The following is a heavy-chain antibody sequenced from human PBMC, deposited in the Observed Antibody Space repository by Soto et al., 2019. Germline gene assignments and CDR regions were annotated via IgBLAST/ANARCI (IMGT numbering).Heavy chain of an antibody. D-gene: IGHD3-22*01. J-gene: IGHJ4*02. CDR1: GSTFSNAW. V-gene: IGHV3-15*01. Sequence: GGSLRLSCAASGSTFSNAWMSWVRQAPGKGLEWVGRIKSKTDGGTTDYAAPVKGRFTISRDDSKNTLYLQMNSLKTEDTAVYYCTTDRAIIVVLGAGSYWGQGTLVTVSS. CDR3: TTDRAIIVVLGAGSY. CDR2: IKSKTDGGTT.